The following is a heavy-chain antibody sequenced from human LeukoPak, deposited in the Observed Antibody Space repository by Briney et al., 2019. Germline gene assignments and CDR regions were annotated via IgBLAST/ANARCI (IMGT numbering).Heavy chain of an antibody. Sequence: PGGSLRLSCAASGFTFSSYGMNWVRQAPGKGLEWVSSISSSSSYIYYADSVKGRFTISRDNAKNSLYLQMNSLRAEGTAVYYCARMFIPPTVRSSPFDYWGQGTLVTVSS. CDR1: GFTFSSYG. CDR3: ARMFIPPTVRSSPFDY. D-gene: IGHD6-13*01. V-gene: IGHV3-21*01. CDR2: ISSSSSYI. J-gene: IGHJ4*02.